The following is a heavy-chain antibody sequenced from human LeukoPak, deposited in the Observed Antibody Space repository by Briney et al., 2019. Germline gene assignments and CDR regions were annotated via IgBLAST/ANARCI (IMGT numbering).Heavy chain of an antibody. D-gene: IGHD4-23*01. Sequence: GGSLRLSCAASGFTFSSYAMSWVRQAPGKGLEWVSAISGSGGTTYYADSVKGRFTVSRDNSKNTLSLQMNSLRAEDTAVYYCAKGEAMTTVVPIDYWGQGTLVTVSS. V-gene: IGHV3-23*01. CDR2: ISGSGGTT. CDR3: AKGEAMTTVVPIDY. CDR1: GFTFSSYA. J-gene: IGHJ4*02.